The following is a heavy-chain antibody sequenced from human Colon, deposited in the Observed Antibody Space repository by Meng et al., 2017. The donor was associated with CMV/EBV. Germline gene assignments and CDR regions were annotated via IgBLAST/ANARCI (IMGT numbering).Heavy chain of an antibody. CDR2: ISSDGTGK. D-gene: IGHD7-27*01. V-gene: IGHV3-30*03. Sequence: GGSLRLSCAASGFTFSSYSMNWVRQAPGKGLEWVALISSDGTGKYYSDSVKGRFTFSRDNSKNTLYLQMNSLGAEDTALYYCARDLNNWGTFDYWGQGTLVTVSS. J-gene: IGHJ4*02. CDR3: ARDLNNWGTFDY. CDR1: GFTFSSYS.